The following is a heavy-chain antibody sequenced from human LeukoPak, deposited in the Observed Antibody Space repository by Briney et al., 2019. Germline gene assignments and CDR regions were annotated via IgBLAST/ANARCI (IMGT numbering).Heavy chain of an antibody. CDR2: ISYDGGNE. D-gene: IGHD3-22*01. CDR1: GFSFSNLG. CDR3: ARDLVPYYYDSSGYYYVGAFDI. Sequence: PGGSLRLSCAASGFSFSNLGMHWVRQAPGKGLEWVATISYDGGNEYYADSVKGRFTISRDNSKNTVYLQMNSLRAEDTAVIYCARDLVPYYYDSSGYYYVGAFDIWGQGTMVTVSS. V-gene: IGHV3-30*03. J-gene: IGHJ3*02.